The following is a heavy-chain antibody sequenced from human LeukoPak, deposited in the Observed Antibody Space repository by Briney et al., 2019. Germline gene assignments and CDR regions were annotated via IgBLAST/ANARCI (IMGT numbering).Heavy chain of an antibody. Sequence: PGGSLRLSCAASGFTFDRFAMHWVRQAPGKGLEWVSLISGDGFTTYYVDSVKGRFTMSRGNAKNTLYLQMNSLRTEDTAVYYCARPETQYSSGLDGFDFWGQGTMVTVSS. CDR1: GFTFDRFA. D-gene: IGHD6-19*01. V-gene: IGHV3-43*02. CDR3: ARPETQYSSGLDGFDF. J-gene: IGHJ3*01. CDR2: ISGDGFTT.